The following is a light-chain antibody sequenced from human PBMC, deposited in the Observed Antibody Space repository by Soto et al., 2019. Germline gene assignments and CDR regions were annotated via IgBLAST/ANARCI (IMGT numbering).Light chain of an antibody. CDR2: GTS. J-gene: IGKJ1*01. Sequence: EMGLTQSPGTLSLSPGERTTLSCRASQSVSSSYLGWYQQTPGQAPRPLSYGTSSRATGIPARFIGSGSGTDFTVTISTLELEDFAVYYWQQYDSSPWAVGQGTKVEIK. V-gene: IGKV3-20*01. CDR3: QQYDSSPWA. CDR1: QSVSSSY.